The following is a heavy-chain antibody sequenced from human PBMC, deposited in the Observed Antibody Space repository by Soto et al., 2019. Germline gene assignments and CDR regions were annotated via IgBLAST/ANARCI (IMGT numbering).Heavy chain of an antibody. Sequence: GGSLRLSCAASVFTFTRYSMNWVRQSPGKGLEWVSSISSTTNYIYYGDSMKGRFTISRDSAKNSLYLEMSSLRAEDTAVYYCARESEDLTSNFDYWGQGTLVTVSS. CDR1: VFTFTRYS. CDR2: ISSTTNYI. CDR3: ARESEDLTSNFDY. J-gene: IGHJ4*02. V-gene: IGHV3-21*06.